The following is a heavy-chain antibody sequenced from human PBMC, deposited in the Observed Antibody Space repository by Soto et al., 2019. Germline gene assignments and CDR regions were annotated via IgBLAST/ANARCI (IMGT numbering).Heavy chain of an antibody. J-gene: IGHJ6*02. Sequence: GESLKISCKGSGYSFTSNWIGWVRQMPGKGLEWMGIIYPGVSDTRYSPSFQGQVTISADKSISTAYLQWSSLKASDTAMYYCARSHMEYYYYYGMDVWGQGTTVTVSS. D-gene: IGHD3-3*01. CDR2: IYPGVSDT. CDR3: ARSHMEYYYYYGMDV. V-gene: IGHV5-51*01. CDR1: GYSFTSNW.